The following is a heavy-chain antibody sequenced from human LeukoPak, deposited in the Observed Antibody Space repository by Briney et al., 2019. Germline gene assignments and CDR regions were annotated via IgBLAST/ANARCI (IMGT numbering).Heavy chain of an antibody. Sequence: GGSLRLSCTASGFTFSSYGMHWVRQAPGKGLEWVTFICNDGSQEYYADSVKGRFSISRDNSKNTLYLQMNSLRDEDTAIYYCARNVNHWNHVDCWGQGTLVTVSS. V-gene: IGHV3-33*01. CDR2: ICNDGSQE. J-gene: IGHJ4*02. CDR1: GFTFSSYG. D-gene: IGHD1-1*01. CDR3: ARNVNHWNHVDC.